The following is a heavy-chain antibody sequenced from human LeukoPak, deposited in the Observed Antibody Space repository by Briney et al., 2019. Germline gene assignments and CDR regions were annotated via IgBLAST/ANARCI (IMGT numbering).Heavy chain of an antibody. CDR3: ARGIKSSGWYNWFDP. J-gene: IGHJ5*02. V-gene: IGHV4-31*03. D-gene: IGHD6-19*01. CDR1: GGFISSGGNY. Sequence: SETLSLTCTVSGGFISSGGNYWSWIRQHAGKGLEWIGYIDNSGTTSYNPSLKSRVFMSVDTSKNEFSLKVSSVTAADTAVYYCARGIKSSGWYNWFDPWGQGTLVTVSS. CDR2: IDNSGTT.